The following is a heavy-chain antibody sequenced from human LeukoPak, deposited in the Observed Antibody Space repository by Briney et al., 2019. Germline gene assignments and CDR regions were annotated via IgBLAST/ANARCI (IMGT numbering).Heavy chain of an antibody. D-gene: IGHD6-19*01. Sequence: GGSLRLSCAASGFTFSDYYMSWIRQAPGRGLEWVAVISYDGNIAYYAGSVKGRFTISRDNSKNTLYLQMNSLRAEDTAVYYCAREVASGWNFDFWGQGTPVTVSS. CDR2: ISYDGNIA. J-gene: IGHJ4*02. V-gene: IGHV3-30-3*01. CDR1: GFTFSDYY. CDR3: AREVASGWNFDF.